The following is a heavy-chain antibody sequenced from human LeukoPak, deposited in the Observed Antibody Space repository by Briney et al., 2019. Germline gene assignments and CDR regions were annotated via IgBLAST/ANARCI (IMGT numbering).Heavy chain of an antibody. CDR1: IGSVSNNNW. V-gene: IGHV4-4*02. D-gene: IGHD1-26*01. CDR3: ARGSTSGSYYWFDP. J-gene: IGHJ5*02. Sequence: SETLSLTCAVSIGSVSNNNWWSWVRQPPGKGLEWIGEIYHSGSTNYNPSLKSRVTISVDKSKNHFSLKLSSVTAADTAVYYCARGSTSGSYYWFDPWGQGTLVAVSS. CDR2: IYHSGST.